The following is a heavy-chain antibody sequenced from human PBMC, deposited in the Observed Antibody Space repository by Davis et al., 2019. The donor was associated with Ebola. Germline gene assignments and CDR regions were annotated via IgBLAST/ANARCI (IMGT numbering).Heavy chain of an antibody. J-gene: IGHJ6*02. CDR2: IYYSGST. CDR3: ARGHSYGSMVYGMDV. D-gene: IGHD5-18*01. CDR1: GGSFSGYY. V-gene: IGHV4-59*08. Sequence: MPGGSLRLSCAVYGGSFSGYYCSWIRQPPGKGLEWIGYIYYSGSTNYNPSLKSRVTISVDTSKSQFSLKLNSVTAADTAVYYCARGHSYGSMVYGMDVWGQGTTVTVSS.